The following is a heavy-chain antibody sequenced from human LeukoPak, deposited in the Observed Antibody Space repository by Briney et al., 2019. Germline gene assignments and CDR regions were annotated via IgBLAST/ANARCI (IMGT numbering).Heavy chain of an antibody. D-gene: IGHD5-24*01. J-gene: IGHJ4*02. Sequence: ASVKVSCKASGYSFTAFYIHWVRPAPGQGLEWMGWIHPRSGETNYAYKFRGRVTMTRDTSISTTYMDLGSLGSDDTAVYYCARGRGDGYTFDYWGQGTLVTVSS. CDR3: ARGRGDGYTFDY. V-gene: IGHV1-2*02. CDR1: GYSFTAFY. CDR2: IHPRSGET.